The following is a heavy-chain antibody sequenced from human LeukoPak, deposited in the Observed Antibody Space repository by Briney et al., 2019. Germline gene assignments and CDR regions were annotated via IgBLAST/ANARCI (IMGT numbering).Heavy chain of an antibody. CDR3: ARDFLGYCSSTSCYRENWFDP. J-gene: IGHJ5*02. CDR2: ISYDGSNK. Sequence: PGGSLRLSCAASGFTFSDYYMSWIRQAPGKGLEWVAVISYDGSNKYYADSVKGRFTISRDNSKNTLYLQMNSLRAEDTAVYYCARDFLGYCSSTSCYRENWFDPWGQGTLVTVSS. D-gene: IGHD2-2*01. CDR1: GFTFSDYY. V-gene: IGHV3-30*01.